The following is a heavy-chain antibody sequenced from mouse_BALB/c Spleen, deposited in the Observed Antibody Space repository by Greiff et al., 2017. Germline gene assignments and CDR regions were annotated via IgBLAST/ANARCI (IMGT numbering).Heavy chain of an antibody. CDR2: IWGDGST. J-gene: IGHJ4*01. CDR1: GFSLTGYG. D-gene: IGHD4-1*01. CDR3: ARLTGSYAMDY. V-gene: IGHV2-6-7*01. Sequence: QVQLKQSGPGLVAPSQSLSITCTVSGFSLTGYGVNWVRQPPGKGLEWLGMIWGDGSTDYNSALKSRLSISKDNSKSQVFLKMNSLQTDDTARYYCARLTGSYAMDYWGQGTSVTVSS.